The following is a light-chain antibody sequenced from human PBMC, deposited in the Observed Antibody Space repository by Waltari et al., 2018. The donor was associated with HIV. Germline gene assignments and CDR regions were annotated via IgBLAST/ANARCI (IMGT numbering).Light chain of an antibody. CDR3: NSRDSSGVV. J-gene: IGLJ2*01. Sequence: SSELPQDPAVSVALGQTVRITCQGDSLGNYFASWYQQKPGQAPVLVIYGKNNRASGIPDRFSVSSSGTTASLIITGAQAEDEADYYCNSRDSSGVVFGGGTKLTVL. CDR1: SLGNYF. V-gene: IGLV3-19*01. CDR2: GKN.